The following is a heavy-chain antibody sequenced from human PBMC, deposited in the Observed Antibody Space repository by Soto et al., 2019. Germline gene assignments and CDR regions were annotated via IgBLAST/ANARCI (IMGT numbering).Heavy chain of an antibody. V-gene: IGHV3-21*01. CDR2: ISSSSSYI. CDR1: GFTFSSYS. J-gene: IGHJ4*02. CDR3: ARDWKGCSGGSCYVDY. D-gene: IGHD2-15*01. Sequence: EVQLVESGGGLVKPGGSLRLSCAASGFTFSSYSMNWVRQAPGKGLEWVSSISSSSSYIYYADSVKGRFTISRDNAKNSLYRQMNSLRAEDTAVYYCARDWKGCSGGSCYVDYWGQGTLVTVSS.